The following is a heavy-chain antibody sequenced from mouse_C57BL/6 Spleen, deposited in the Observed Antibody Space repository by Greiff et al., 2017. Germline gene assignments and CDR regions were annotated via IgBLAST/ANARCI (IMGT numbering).Heavy chain of an antibody. D-gene: IGHD1-2*01. CDR1: GYTFTSYG. CDR2: IYPRSGNT. Sequence: VQLQESGAELARPGASVKLSCKASGYTFTSYGISWVKQRTGQGLEWIGEIYPRSGNTYYNEKIKGKATLTADKSDSTAYMELRSLTSEDSAVYFCAKKGNDPGMDYWGQGTSVTVSS. CDR3: AKKGNDPGMDY. J-gene: IGHJ4*01. V-gene: IGHV1-81*01.